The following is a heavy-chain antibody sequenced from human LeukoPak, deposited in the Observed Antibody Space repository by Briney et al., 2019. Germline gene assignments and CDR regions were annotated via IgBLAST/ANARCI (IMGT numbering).Heavy chain of an antibody. CDR1: GGSISSGDYY. V-gene: IGHV4-30-4*08. CDR3: ARVGDYALKD. CDR2: IYYSGST. D-gene: IGHD3-16*01. J-gene: IGHJ4*02. Sequence: SETLSLTCTVSGGSISSGDYYWSWIRQPPGKGLEWIGYIYYSGSTYYNPSLKSRVTISVDTSKNQSSLKLTSVTAADTAVYYCARVGDYALKDWGQGTLVTVSS.